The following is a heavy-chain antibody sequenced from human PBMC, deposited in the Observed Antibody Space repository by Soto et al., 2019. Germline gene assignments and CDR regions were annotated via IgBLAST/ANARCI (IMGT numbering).Heavy chain of an antibody. V-gene: IGHV3-23*01. D-gene: IGHD2-2*01. Sequence: GGSLRLSCAASGFTFSSYAMSWVRQAPGKGLEWVSAISGSGGSTYYADSVKGRFTISRDNSKNMVWLQMNSLKIEDTAVYYCTTDSYSSITIVRFDYWGHGTLVTVSS. CDR1: GFTFSSYA. CDR2: ISGSGGST. CDR3: TTDSYSSITIVRFDY. J-gene: IGHJ4*01.